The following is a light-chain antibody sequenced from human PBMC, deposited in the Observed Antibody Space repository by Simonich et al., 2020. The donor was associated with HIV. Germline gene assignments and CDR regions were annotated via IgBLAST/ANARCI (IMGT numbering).Light chain of an antibody. CDR2: DAS. CDR3: QQYGSSPYT. V-gene: IGKV3D-20*01. CDR1: QSVSRSY. Sequence: EILLTQSPATLSLSPGERATLSCRASQSVSRSYLAWYQQKPGLAPRLLIYDASNRATGIPDRSSGSGSGTDFTLTISRLEPQDFAVYYCQQYGSSPYTFGQGTKLEIK. J-gene: IGKJ2*01.